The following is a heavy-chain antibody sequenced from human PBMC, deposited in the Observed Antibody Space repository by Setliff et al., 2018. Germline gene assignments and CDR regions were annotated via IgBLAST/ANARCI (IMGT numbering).Heavy chain of an antibody. CDR1: GYTFSANA. J-gene: IGHJ5*02. V-gene: IGHV1-3*04. Sequence: ASVKVSCKASGYTFSANATHWVRQAPGQRLEWMGFIYTDNGNTKYSKNFQDRVAITRDTSASTAYMELSSLTSDDTAFYYCVRSGKFGMRFWFDQWGLGTLVTVSS. D-gene: IGHD1-26*01. CDR3: VRSGKFGMRFWFDQ. CDR2: IYTDNGNT.